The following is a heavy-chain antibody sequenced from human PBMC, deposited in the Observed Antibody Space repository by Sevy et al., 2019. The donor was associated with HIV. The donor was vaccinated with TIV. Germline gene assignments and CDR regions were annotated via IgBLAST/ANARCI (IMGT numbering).Heavy chain of an antibody. CDR2: AYYNGGT. D-gene: IGHD7-27*01. V-gene: IGHV4-59*01. J-gene: IGHJ4*02. CDR3: ARDNWGSIDY. Sequence: SETLSLTCTVSGGSLDIFGWTWVRQPPGKGLEWIGYAYYNGGTNYNPSLKSRLTIPVGTSARQFSLHLNSVTAADTAIYYCARDNWGSIDYLGQGILVTVSS. CDR1: GGSLDIFG.